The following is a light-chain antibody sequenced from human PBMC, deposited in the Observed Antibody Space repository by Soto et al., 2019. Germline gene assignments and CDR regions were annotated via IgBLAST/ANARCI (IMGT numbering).Light chain of an antibody. Sequence: IHMPQSPSSLPASVGDRVTITSRASQGISNYLAWYQQKPGKVPKLLIYAASTLQSGVPSRFSGSGSGTDFTLTISGLQPEDVATYYCQKYNSAPRTFGPGTKVDI. V-gene: IGKV1-27*01. CDR1: QGISNY. CDR3: QKYNSAPRT. CDR2: AAS. J-gene: IGKJ3*01.